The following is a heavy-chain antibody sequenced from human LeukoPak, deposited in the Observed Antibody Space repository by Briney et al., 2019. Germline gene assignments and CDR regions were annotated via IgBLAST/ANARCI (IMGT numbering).Heavy chain of an antibody. Sequence: GSLRLSCTASGFTFSSYAMNWVRQAPGKGLEWVAVISYDGSNKYYADSVKGRFTISRDNSKNTLYLQMNSLRAEDTAVYYCASTPRGYSGSVAPYGVFDYWGQGTLVTVSS. CDR2: ISYDGSNK. V-gene: IGHV3-30*04. CDR1: GFTFSSYA. CDR3: ASTPRGYSGSVAPYGVFDY. D-gene: IGHD1-26*01. J-gene: IGHJ4*02.